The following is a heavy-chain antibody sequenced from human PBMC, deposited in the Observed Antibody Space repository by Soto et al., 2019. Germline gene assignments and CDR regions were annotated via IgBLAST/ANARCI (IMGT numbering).Heavy chain of an antibody. CDR1: GYTLTELS. Sequence: ASVKVSCKVSGYTLTELSMHWVRQAPGKGLEWMGGFDPEDGETIYAQQFQGRVTMTEDTSTDTAYMELSSLRSEDTAVYYCATIIRSIVVVPAAIAEYYYYGMDVWGQGTTVTVSS. V-gene: IGHV1-24*01. J-gene: IGHJ6*02. CDR3: ATIIRSIVVVPAAIAEYYYYGMDV. D-gene: IGHD2-2*02. CDR2: FDPEDGET.